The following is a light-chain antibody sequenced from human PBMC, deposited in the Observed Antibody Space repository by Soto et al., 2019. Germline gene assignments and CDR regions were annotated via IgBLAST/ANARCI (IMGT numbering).Light chain of an antibody. Sequence: QSALTQPPSASGSPGQSVTISCTGNSNDVGHSSFISWYQQHPGKGPKLIIYEVSKRPSEVPDRFSGSKSGNTASLSVSGLQDEDEAYYFCNAQADNGKHVFGTGTKVTVL. CDR2: EVS. J-gene: IGLJ1*01. CDR1: SNDVGHSSF. V-gene: IGLV2-8*01. CDR3: NAQADNGKHV.